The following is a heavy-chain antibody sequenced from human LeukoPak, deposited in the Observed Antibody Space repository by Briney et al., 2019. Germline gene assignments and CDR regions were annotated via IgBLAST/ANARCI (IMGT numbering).Heavy chain of an antibody. CDR3: TVSGNSPSDAFDI. CDR2: IRSTVNSYAT. Sequence: GGSLRLSCAASGFTFSDSSMHWVRQASGKGLEWVGRIRSTVNSYATSYAASVKGRFTISRDDSKNTAYLHMNSLKNEDTAVYYCTVSGNSPSDAFDIWGQGTTVTVSS. J-gene: IGHJ3*02. V-gene: IGHV3-73*01. D-gene: IGHD4-23*01. CDR1: GFTFSDSS.